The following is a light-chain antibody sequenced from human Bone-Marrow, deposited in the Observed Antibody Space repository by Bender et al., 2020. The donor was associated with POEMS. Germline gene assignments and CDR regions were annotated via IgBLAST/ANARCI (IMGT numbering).Light chain of an antibody. V-gene: IGLV2-23*02. CDR2: DVS. CDR1: NSDVGGYDF. CDR3: CSYAGSYPWV. J-gene: IGLJ3*02. Sequence: QSALTQPASVSGSPGRSITISCTGTNSDVGGYDFVSWYQHHPGKAPKFLIYDVSQRPSGVSNRFSGSKSGNTASLTISGLQAEDEADYYCCSYAGSYPWVFGGGTKLTVL.